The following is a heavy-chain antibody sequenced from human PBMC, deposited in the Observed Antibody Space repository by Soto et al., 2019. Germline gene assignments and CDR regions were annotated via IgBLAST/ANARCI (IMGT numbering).Heavy chain of an antibody. Sequence: EVQLVESGGGLVQPGGSLRLSCAASGFTFSSYWMHWVRQAPGKGLVWVSRINSEGSSTSYEDSVKGRFTISRDNAKNTLYLQMNSLRAEDTAVYYCARVFTAHDRRDYWGQGTLVTVSS. D-gene: IGHD3-16*01. CDR1: GFTFSSYW. V-gene: IGHV3-74*01. CDR2: INSEGSST. CDR3: ARVFTAHDRRDY. J-gene: IGHJ4*02.